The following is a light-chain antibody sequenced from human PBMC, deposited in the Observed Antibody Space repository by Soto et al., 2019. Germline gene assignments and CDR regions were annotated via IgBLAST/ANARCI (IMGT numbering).Light chain of an antibody. V-gene: IGKV3-15*01. Sequence: EIVMTQSPATLSVSPGETVTLSCRASQTIRTNLAWYQHKPGQSPRLLIYGASKRATGFPARFSGSGSGTEFTLSISSVQSEDFAVYYCQQYNDNWPTFGQGTKVEIK. CDR3: QQYNDNWPT. CDR1: QTIRTN. CDR2: GAS. J-gene: IGKJ1*01.